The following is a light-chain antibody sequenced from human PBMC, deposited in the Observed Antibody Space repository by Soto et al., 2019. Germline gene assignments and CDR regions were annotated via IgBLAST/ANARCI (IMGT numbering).Light chain of an antibody. CDR2: DTS. V-gene: IGKV3-20*01. Sequence: QSAGAVSLYPRERATLSCRASQSLSNSFIAWSQQKPGQAPRLLIYDTSSRATGIPDRFSGSGSGTDFTLTISRLEPEDFSVFYCPQSGISVIISGHRALLEIK. J-gene: IGKJ5*01. CDR1: QSLSNSF. CDR3: PQSGISVII.